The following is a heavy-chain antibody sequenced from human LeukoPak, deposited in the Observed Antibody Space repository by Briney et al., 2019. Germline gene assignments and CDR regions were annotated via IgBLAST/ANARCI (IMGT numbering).Heavy chain of an antibody. D-gene: IGHD3-22*01. V-gene: IGHV4-34*01. J-gene: IGHJ4*02. CDR3: ARVGRITMIVVAFSWDYFDY. CDR1: GGSFSGYY. Sequence: PSETLSLTCAVYGGSFSGYYWSWIRQPPGKGLEWIGEINHSGSTNYNPSLKSRVTISVDTSKNQFSLKLSSVTAADTAVYYCARVGRITMIVVAFSWDYFDYWGQGTLVTVSS. CDR2: INHSGST.